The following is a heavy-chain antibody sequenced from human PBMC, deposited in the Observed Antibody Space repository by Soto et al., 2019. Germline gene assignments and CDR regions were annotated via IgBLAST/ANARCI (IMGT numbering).Heavy chain of an antibody. J-gene: IGHJ4*02. Sequence: SETLSLTCTVSGGSISSYYWSWIRQPPGKGLEWIGYIYYSGSTNYNPSLKSRVTISADTSKNQFSLKLSSVTAADTAVYYCARALQAYCGGDCPFDYWGQGTLVTVSS. D-gene: IGHD2-21*02. CDR2: IYYSGST. V-gene: IGHV4-59*01. CDR1: GGSISSYY. CDR3: ARALQAYCGGDCPFDY.